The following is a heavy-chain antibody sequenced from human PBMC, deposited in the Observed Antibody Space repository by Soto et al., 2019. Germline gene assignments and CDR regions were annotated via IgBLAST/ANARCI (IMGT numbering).Heavy chain of an antibody. J-gene: IGHJ4*02. D-gene: IGHD3-22*01. V-gene: IGHV1-18*01. CDR1: GYTFTSYG. CDR2: ISAYNGNT. Sequence: GASVKVSCKASGYTFTSYGISWVRQAPGQGLEWMGWISAYNGNTNYAKKLQGRVTMTTDTSTSTAYMELRSLRSDDTAVYYCARVFQGYYDSSPSQDYWGQGTLVTVSS. CDR3: ARVFQGYYDSSPSQDY.